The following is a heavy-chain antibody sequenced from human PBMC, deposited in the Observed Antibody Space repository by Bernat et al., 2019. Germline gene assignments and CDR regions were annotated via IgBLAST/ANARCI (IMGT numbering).Heavy chain of an antibody. CDR1: GFTFSNAW. D-gene: IGHD3-16*02. CDR2: IKSKTDGGTT. J-gene: IGHJ5*02. V-gene: IGHV3-15*01. Sequence: EVQLVESGGGLVQPGGSLRLSCAASGFTFSNAWMSWVRQAPGKGLEWVGRIKSKTDGGTTDYAAPVKGRFTISRDDSKNTLYLQMNSLKTEDTAVYYCTTDLADYIWGSYRYLGWFDPWGQGTLVTVSS. CDR3: TTDLADYIWGSYRYLGWFDP.